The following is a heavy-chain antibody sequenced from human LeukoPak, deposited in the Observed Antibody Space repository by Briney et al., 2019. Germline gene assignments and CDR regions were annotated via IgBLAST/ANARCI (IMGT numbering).Heavy chain of an antibody. CDR2: IYSGGST. CDR1: GFTVSSNY. CDR3: AKAGVGYWFDY. V-gene: IGHV3-53*01. D-gene: IGHD3-22*01. Sequence: PGGSVRLSCAASGFTVSSNYMSWVRQAPGKGLEWVSVIYSGGSTYCADSVKGRFTISRDNSKNTLYLQMNSLRAEDTAVYYCAKAGVGYWFDYWGQGTLVTVSS. J-gene: IGHJ4*02.